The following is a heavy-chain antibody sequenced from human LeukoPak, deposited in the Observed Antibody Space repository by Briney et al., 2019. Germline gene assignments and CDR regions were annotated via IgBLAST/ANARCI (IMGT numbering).Heavy chain of an antibody. J-gene: IGHJ4*02. CDR3: AKDRDIVVVVAAPAAYFDY. Sequence: GGSLRLSCAASGFTFSNFGMHWVRQAPGKGLEWVSAISGSGGSTYYADSVKGRFTISRDNSKNTLYLQMNSLRAEDTAVYYCAKDRDIVVVVAAPAAYFDYWGQGTLVTVSS. CDR1: GFTFSNFG. CDR2: ISGSGGST. D-gene: IGHD2-15*01. V-gene: IGHV3-23*01.